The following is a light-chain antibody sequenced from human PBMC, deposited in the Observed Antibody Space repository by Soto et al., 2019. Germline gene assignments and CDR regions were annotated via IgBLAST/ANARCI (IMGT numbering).Light chain of an antibody. Sequence: EIVLTQSPATVSFSPGERATLSCRASQSVSSSLAWYQQKPGQGPRLLIYDAFNRATGIPARFSGSGSGTDFTLTISSLEPEDFAVYYCQQRSNWPPTFGGGTKVEIK. CDR2: DAF. J-gene: IGKJ4*01. CDR1: QSVSSS. V-gene: IGKV3-11*01. CDR3: QQRSNWPPT.